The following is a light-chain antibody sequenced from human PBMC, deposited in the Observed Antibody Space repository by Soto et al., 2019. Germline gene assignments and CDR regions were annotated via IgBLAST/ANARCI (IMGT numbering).Light chain of an antibody. J-gene: IGKJ3*01. CDR1: QSVLYSSDNENY. V-gene: IGKV4-1*01. Sequence: DIVMTQSPDSLGVSLGERATINCKSSQSVLYSSDNENYLAWYQQKPGQPPKLLIYWASTRESGVPDRFSGSGSGTDFTLTISSLQAEDVAVYYCQQYYSTPFTFGPGTRVDIK. CDR2: WAS. CDR3: QQYYSTPFT.